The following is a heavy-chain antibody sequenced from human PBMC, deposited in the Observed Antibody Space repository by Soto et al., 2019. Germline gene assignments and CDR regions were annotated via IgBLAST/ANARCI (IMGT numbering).Heavy chain of an antibody. J-gene: IGHJ5*02. Sequence: QITLKESGPTLVEPTQTLTLTCSFSGFSLTSSGVGVGWLRQAPGKALECLGIIYWDGDRRYNPCLNERLTITKDTSKNQVVLTMTYMAPADTATYYCAHRVPYNSYSDEGWFSPWGRGTLVTV. V-gene: IGHV2-5*02. CDR3: AHRVPYNSYSDEGWFSP. CDR2: IYWDGDR. D-gene: IGHD1-20*01. CDR1: GFSLTSSGVG.